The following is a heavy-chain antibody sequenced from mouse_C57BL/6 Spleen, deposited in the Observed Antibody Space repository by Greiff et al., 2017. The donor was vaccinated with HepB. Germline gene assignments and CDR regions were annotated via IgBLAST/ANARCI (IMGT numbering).Heavy chain of an antibody. D-gene: IGHD2-4*01. CDR1: GYAFSSSW. V-gene: IGHV1-82*01. CDR2: IYPGDGDT. J-gene: IGHJ1*03. Sequence: VQLQQSGPELVKPGASVKISCKASGYAFSSSWMNWVKQRPGKGLEWIGRIYPGDGDTNYNGKFKGKATLTADKSSSTAYMQLSSLTSEDSAVYFCARGGLRRGYFDVWGTGTTVTVSS. CDR3: ARGGLRRGYFDV.